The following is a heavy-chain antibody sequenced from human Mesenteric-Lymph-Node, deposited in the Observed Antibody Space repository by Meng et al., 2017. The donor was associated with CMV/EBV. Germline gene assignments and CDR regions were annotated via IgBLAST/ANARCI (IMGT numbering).Heavy chain of an antibody. J-gene: IGHJ4*02. D-gene: IGHD1-26*01. CDR1: GFTFSSYS. V-gene: IGHV3-21*04. CDR3: AKAPADMYSGIIYFDH. CDR2: ISSSSSYI. Sequence: GESLKISCAASGFTFSSYSMNWVRQAPGKGLEWVSSISSSSSYIYYADSVKGRFIISRDNAKKYLYLQMNSLRPEDTARYYCAKAPADMYSGIIYFDHWGQGALVTVSS.